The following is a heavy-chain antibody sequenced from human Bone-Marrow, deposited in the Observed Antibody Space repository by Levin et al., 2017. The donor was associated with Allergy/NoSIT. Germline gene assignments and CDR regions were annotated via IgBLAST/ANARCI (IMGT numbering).Heavy chain of an antibody. V-gene: IGHV3-74*01. J-gene: IGHJ4*02. Sequence: ETLSLTCAASGFSFSNYYMHWVRQAPGKGLVWVARVTSDGSVTDYADSVKGRFTISRDNARNTLYLQMNSLRAEDTAVYYCARGGCSSSSCLDNWGKGILVTVSS. CDR3: ARGGCSSSSCLDN. CDR2: VTSDGSVT. D-gene: IGHD2-2*01. CDR1: GFSFSNYY.